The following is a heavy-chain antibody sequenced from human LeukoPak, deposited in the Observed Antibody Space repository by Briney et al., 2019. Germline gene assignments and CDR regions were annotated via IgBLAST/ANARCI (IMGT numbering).Heavy chain of an antibody. J-gene: IGHJ3*01. V-gene: IGHV4-38-2*02. CDR3: ARGGRGSGPIRS. CDR1: GYSISSGYY. CDR2: IYHSGST. D-gene: IGHD3-10*01. Sequence: PSETLSLTCTVSGYSISSGYYWGWIRQPPGKGLEWIGSIYHSGSTNYNPSLKSRVTISVDTSKNQFSLKLSSVTAADTAVYYCARGGRGSGPIRSWGQGTMVTVSS.